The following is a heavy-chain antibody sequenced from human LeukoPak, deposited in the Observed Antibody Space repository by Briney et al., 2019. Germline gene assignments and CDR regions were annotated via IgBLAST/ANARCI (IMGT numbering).Heavy chain of an antibody. J-gene: IGHJ4*02. CDR2: ISSDSKYI. Sequence: GGSLRLSCAASGFTFSSYSMNWVRQAPGKGLEWVSSISSDSKYIYYADSVKGRFTISRDNTKNSLFLQLNSLRAEDTAVYYCARHAEYYDILTASDYWGQGTPVTLSS. CDR3: ARHAEYYDILTASDY. V-gene: IGHV3-21*01. CDR1: GFTFSSYS. D-gene: IGHD3-9*01.